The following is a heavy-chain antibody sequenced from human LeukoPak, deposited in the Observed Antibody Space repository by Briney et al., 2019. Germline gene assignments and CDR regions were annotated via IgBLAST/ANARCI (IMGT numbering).Heavy chain of an antibody. D-gene: IGHD2-15*01. J-gene: IGHJ6*02. CDR3: AKDASSLSLNYGMDV. CDR2: IGGSNGIT. Sequence: GGSLRLSCAASRFTFNSYAMSWVRQAPGKGLEWVSVIGGSNGITFYVGSVKGRFTISRDNSKDTLYLQMNSLRAEDTAVYYCAKDASSLSLNYGMDVWGQGTTVTVSS. CDR1: RFTFNSYA. V-gene: IGHV3-23*01.